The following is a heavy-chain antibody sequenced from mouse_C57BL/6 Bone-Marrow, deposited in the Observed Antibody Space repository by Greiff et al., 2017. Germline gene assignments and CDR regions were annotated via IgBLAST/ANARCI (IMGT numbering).Heavy chain of an antibody. V-gene: IGHV5-6*01. Sequence: EVQGVESGGDLVKPGGSLKLSCAASGFTFSSYGMSWVRQTPDKRLEWVATISSGGSYTYYPDSVKGRFTISRDNAKDTRYLQISTLKSEDTAMYYSTRRGYYGSRDWFAYWGKGALVTVSA. J-gene: IGHJ3*01. CDR1: GFTFSSYG. CDR3: TRRGYYGSRDWFAY. CDR2: ISSGGSYT. D-gene: IGHD1-1*01.